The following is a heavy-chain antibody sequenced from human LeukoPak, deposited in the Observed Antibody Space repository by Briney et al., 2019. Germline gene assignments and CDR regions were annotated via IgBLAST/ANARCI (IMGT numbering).Heavy chain of an antibody. V-gene: IGHV3-30*03. CDR2: IATDGRDK. CDR1: GFTFNNYG. J-gene: IGHJ4*02. Sequence: AGGSLRLSCAASGFTFNNYGMHWVRQAPGKGLEWVAVIATDGRDKKYADSVKGRFTISRDNSKNTLYLQMNSLRGEDTAVYYCASSGRGHYYFDYWGQGALVTISS. D-gene: IGHD3-3*01. CDR3: ASSGRGHYYFDY.